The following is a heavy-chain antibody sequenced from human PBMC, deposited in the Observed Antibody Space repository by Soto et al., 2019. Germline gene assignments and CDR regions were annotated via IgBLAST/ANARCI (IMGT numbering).Heavy chain of an antibody. V-gene: IGHV4-39*01. J-gene: IGHJ4*02. D-gene: IGHD3-22*01. CDR1: GGSISSSSYY. Sequence: SETLSLTCTVSGGSISSSSYYWGWIRQPPGKGLEWIGSIYYSGSTYYNPSLKSRVTISVYLSNDKLSLKMSSVTVADTAVFYCVCSYYYDSRGYYPSDYWGQGTLVTVPS. CDR3: VCSYYYDSRGYYPSDY. CDR2: IYYSGST.